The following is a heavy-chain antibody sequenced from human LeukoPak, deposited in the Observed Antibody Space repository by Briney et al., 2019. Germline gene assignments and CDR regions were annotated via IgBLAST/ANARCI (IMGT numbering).Heavy chain of an antibody. CDR2: IYYTGNT. J-gene: IGHJ4*02. V-gene: IGHV4-39*01. CDR3: ARQTGSGLFTLP. CDR1: GVSISSSNTY. Sequence: SETLSLTCTVSGVSISSSNTYWGWIRQPPGKGLEWIGSIYYTGNTYYNASLKSRVTISIDTSKNQISLRLTSVTATDTAMYYCARQTGSGLFTLPGGQGTLVTVSS. D-gene: IGHD3/OR15-3a*01.